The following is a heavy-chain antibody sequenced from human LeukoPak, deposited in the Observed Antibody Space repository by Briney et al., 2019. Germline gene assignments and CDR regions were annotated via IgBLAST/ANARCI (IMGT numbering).Heavy chain of an antibody. CDR2: IDPSDSYT. Sequence: PGAPLQISSKGSGSRFTSYWISWVRQMPGKGLEWMGRIDPSDSYTNYSPSFQGHVTISADKSISTAYRQWSSLKASDTAMYYCARLLFGRDGYFDYWGQGTLVTVSS. J-gene: IGHJ4*02. CDR3: ARLLFGRDGYFDY. D-gene: IGHD5-24*01. CDR1: GSRFTSYW. V-gene: IGHV5-10-1*01.